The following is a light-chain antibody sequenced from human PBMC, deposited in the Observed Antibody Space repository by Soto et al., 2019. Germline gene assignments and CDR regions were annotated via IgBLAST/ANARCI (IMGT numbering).Light chain of an antibody. CDR2: NAS. CDR1: QSISTW. J-gene: IGKJ2*02. CDR3: QQYNSYCT. V-gene: IGKV1-5*03. Sequence: DIQMTQSPSTLSASVGDRVTITCRASQSISTWLAWYQQKSGKAPKLLIYNASSLESGVPPRFSGSGSGTEFTLTISSLQPDDFATHYCQQYNSYCTFGQGTKLEIK.